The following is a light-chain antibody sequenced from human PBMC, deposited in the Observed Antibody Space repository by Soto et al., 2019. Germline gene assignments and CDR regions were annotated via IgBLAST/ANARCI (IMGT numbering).Light chain of an antibody. V-gene: IGLV2-8*01. CDR3: SSYTSSSIGV. J-gene: IGLJ3*02. CDR1: SSDVGGYNY. Sequence: QSALTQPPSASGSPGQSVTISCTGTSSDVGGYNYVSWYQQHPGKAPKLMIYEVSKRPSGVPDRFSGSKSGNTASLTISGLQAEDEADYYCSSYTSSSIGVFGGGTKLTVL. CDR2: EVS.